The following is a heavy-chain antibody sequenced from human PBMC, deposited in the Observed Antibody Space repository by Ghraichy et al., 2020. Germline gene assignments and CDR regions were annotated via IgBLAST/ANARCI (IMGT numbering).Heavy chain of an antibody. J-gene: IGHJ4*02. V-gene: IGHV3-23*01. CDR3: AKDLYGRNDAIIKIFDY. CDR1: GFTFSSYA. D-gene: IGHD2-8*01. Sequence: LSLTCAASGFTFSSYAMSWVRQAPGKGLEWVSAISGSGGSTYYADSVKGRFTISRDNSKNTLYLQMNSLRAEDTAVYYCAKDLYGRNDAIIKIFDYWGQGTLVTVSS. CDR2: ISGSGGST.